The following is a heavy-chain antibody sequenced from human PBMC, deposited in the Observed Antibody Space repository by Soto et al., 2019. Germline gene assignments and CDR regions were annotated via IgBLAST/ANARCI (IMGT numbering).Heavy chain of an antibody. CDR3: AKPAIVVVAVYYFDY. CDR2: ISYDGSNK. Sequence: QVQLVESGGGVVQPGRSLRLSCAASGFTFSSYGMHWVRQAPGKGLEWVAVISYDGSNKYYADSVKGRFTISRDNSKNTLYLQMNSLRAEDTAVYYCAKPAIVVVAVYYFDYWGQGTLVTVSS. D-gene: IGHD2-15*01. J-gene: IGHJ4*02. CDR1: GFTFSSYG. V-gene: IGHV3-30*18.